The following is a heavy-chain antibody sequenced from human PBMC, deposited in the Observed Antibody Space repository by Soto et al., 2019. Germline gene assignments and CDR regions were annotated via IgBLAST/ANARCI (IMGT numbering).Heavy chain of an antibody. CDR2: ISGSGGST. CDR3: TRFMTTVTNQKAS. Sequence: EVQLLESGGGLVQPGGSLRLSCAASGFTFSSYAMSWVRQAPGKGLEWVSAISGSGGSTYYADSVKGRFTISRDNSKNTLYLQMNSLKTEDTAVYYCTRFMTTVTNQKASWGQGTLVTVSS. J-gene: IGHJ5*02. D-gene: IGHD4-17*01. CDR1: GFTFSSYA. V-gene: IGHV3-23*01.